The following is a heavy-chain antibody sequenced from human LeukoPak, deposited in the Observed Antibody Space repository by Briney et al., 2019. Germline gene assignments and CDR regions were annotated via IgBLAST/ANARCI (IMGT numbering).Heavy chain of an antibody. V-gene: IGHV1-69*05. CDR2: IIPIFGTA. J-gene: IGHJ3*02. Sequence: GASVKVSCKASGGTFSSYAISWVRQAPGQGLEWMGGIIPIFGTANYAQKFQGRVTITTDESTSTAYMELSSLRSEDTAVYYCARAVRGGPRAFGIWGQGTMVTVSS. CDR3: ARAVRGGPRAFGI. CDR1: GGTFSSYA. D-gene: IGHD3-10*01.